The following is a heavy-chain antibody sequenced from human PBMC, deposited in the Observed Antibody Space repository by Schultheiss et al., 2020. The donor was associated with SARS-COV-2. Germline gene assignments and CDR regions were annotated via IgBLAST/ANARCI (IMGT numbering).Heavy chain of an antibody. V-gene: IGHV3-15*01. D-gene: IGHD2-2*01. CDR1: GLTLSNAW. CDR3: TTDSTMVARDYYYYGMDV. Sequence: GGSLRLSCAASGLTLSNAWMTWVRQGPGKGLEWVGRIKSKTDGGTTDYAAPVKGRFTISRDDSKNTLYLQMNSLKTEDTAVYYCTTDSTMVARDYYYYGMDVWGQGTTVTVSS. J-gene: IGHJ6*02. CDR2: IKSKTDGGTT.